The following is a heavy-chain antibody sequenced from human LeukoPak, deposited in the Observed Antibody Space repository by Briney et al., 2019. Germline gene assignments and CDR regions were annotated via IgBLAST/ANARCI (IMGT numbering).Heavy chain of an antibody. CDR3: ARGRPPNPSSWYSRRRWNYYMDV. V-gene: IGHV1-2*02. CDR2: INPNSGGT. CDR1: GYTFTGYY. J-gene: IGHJ6*03. D-gene: IGHD6-13*01. Sequence: ASVKVSCKASGYTFTGYYMHWVRQAPGQGLEWMGWINPNSGGTNYAQKFQGRVTMTRDTSISTAYMELSSLRSEDTAVYYCARGRPPNPSSWYSRRRWNYYMDVWGKGTTVTISS.